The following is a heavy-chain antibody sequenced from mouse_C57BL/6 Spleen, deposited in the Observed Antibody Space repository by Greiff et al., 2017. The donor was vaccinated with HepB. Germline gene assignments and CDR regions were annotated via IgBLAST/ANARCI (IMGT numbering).Heavy chain of an antibody. Sequence: VQLKESGAELVRPGASVKLSCTASGFNIKDDYMHWVKQRPEQGLEWIGWIDPENGDTEYASKFQGKVTITADTSSNTAYLQLSSLTSEDTAVYYCTTLEITTVVATNYWGQGTTLTVSS. J-gene: IGHJ2*01. CDR2: IDPENGDT. CDR1: GFNIKDDY. D-gene: IGHD1-1*01. CDR3: TTLEITTVVATNY. V-gene: IGHV14-4*01.